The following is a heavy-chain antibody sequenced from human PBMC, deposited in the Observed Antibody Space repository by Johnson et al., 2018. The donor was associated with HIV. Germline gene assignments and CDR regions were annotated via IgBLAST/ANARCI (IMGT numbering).Heavy chain of an antibody. J-gene: IGHJ3*01. CDR1: GFTFSYYG. CDR3: AKARDATRQTDALDV. V-gene: IGHV3-33*05. CDR2: ISYAGSDK. Sequence: QVQLVESGGGVVQPGRSLRLSCAASGFTFSYYGIHWVRQAPGKGLEWVAVISYAGSDKYYSDSVKGRCTIYRDNSKNTLFLEMNSLRAEDTAVYYCAKARDATRQTDALDVWGQGTMVTVSS.